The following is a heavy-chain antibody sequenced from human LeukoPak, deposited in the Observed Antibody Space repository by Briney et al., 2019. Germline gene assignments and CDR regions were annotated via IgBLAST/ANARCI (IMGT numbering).Heavy chain of an antibody. D-gene: IGHD2-2*03. CDR2: IYDSGST. V-gene: IGHV4-59*01. CDR1: GGFISGYY. CDR3: ARDGSGFDV. Sequence: SDTLSLTCTVSGGFISGYYWSWIRQSPGRGLGWLGYIYDSGSTKYNPSLKSRVTISVDASKNQISLKLTSMTAADTAVYYCARDGSGFDVWGQGTKVTVSS. J-gene: IGHJ3*01.